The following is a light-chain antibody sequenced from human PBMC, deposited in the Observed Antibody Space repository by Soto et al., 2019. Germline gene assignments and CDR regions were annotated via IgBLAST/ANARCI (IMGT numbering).Light chain of an antibody. CDR1: QSLSSSS. CDR2: GAS. Sequence: EIVLTQPPGTLSMSPGERATLSCRASQSLSSSSLAWYQQKPGQAPRLLISGASSRAADIPDRFSGSGSGTDFTLTINILEPEDVAVYYCQQYDRSPRTFGKGTKVDIK. CDR3: QQYDRSPRT. J-gene: IGKJ1*01. V-gene: IGKV3-20*01.